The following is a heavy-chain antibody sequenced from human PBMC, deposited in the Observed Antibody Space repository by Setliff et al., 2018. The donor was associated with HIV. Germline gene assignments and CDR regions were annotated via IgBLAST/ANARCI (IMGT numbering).Heavy chain of an antibody. CDR3: ARGSSGYDNFDY. Sequence: ASVKLSSKASGYTLTTYGITWVRQAPGQGLEWMGWINTYNGNTNYAQNLQGRITMTTDTTTSTAFKEVRSLRPDDTAVYYCARGSSGYDNFDYCGQGTRVTVSS. D-gene: IGHD5-12*01. CDR1: GYTLTTYG. V-gene: IGHV1-18*01. CDR2: INTYNGNT. J-gene: IGHJ4*02.